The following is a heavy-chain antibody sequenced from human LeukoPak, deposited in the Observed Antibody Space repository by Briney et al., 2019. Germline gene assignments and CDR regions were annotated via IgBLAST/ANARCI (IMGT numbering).Heavy chain of an antibody. CDR2: FNPEDVET. J-gene: IGHJ4*02. Sequence: APVKVSCKVSGYTLTEISMHWVRQAPGQGLEWMGGFNPEDVETIYARSFQGRLTVTGDTSTDTAYMELSSLRAEDTAMYYCATEIVGYGDVHYFDSWGQGTLVTVSS. CDR1: GYTLTEIS. D-gene: IGHD4-17*01. V-gene: IGHV1-24*01. CDR3: ATEIVGYGDVHYFDS.